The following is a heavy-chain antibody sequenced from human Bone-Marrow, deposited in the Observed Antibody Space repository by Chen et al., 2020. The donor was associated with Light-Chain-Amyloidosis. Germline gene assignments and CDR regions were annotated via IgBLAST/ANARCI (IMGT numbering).Heavy chain of an antibody. J-gene: IGHJ4*02. CDR3: VGGIGWLPDY. Sequence: EVQLVESGGDLVQPGGSLRLSCAASGLTLSYYWVNWFRQAPGKGLEWVANIKQDVSEKYYVYAVKGRFSISRDNARNSLYLQMNSLRVEDTAVYYCVGGIGWLPDYWGQGTLVTVSS. D-gene: IGHD6-19*01. V-gene: IGHV3-7*01. CDR2: IKQDVSEK. CDR1: GLTLSYYW.